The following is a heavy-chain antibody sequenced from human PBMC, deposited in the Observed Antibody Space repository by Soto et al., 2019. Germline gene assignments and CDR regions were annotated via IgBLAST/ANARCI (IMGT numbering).Heavy chain of an antibody. Sequence: QLQLQESGPGLVKPSETLSLTCTVSGGSISSSSYYWGWIRQPPGKGLEWIGSIYYSGSTYYNPSLKSRVTLSVDTSKNQFSLKLSSVTAADTAVYYCARGRYSSSGPQTSHWFDPWGQGTLVTVSS. J-gene: IGHJ5*02. CDR1: GGSISSSSYY. CDR3: ARGRYSSSGPQTSHWFDP. D-gene: IGHD6-13*01. CDR2: IYYSGST. V-gene: IGHV4-39*01.